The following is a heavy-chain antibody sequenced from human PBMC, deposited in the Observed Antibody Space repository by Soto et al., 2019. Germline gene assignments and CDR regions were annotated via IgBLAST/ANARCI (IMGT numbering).Heavy chain of an antibody. CDR1: GFTFSSSW. Sequence: EAQLVESGGGLVQPGGSLRLSYAASGFTFSSSWMSWVRQAPGKRLEWVADINHVGSEILYVDSVKGRFTVSRDNTKNSVYLQMNSLRVEDTALYYCARDPAWGSLDYWGLGTLVTVSS. J-gene: IGHJ4*02. CDR2: INHVGSEI. CDR3: ARDPAWGSLDY. V-gene: IGHV3-7*01. D-gene: IGHD7-27*01.